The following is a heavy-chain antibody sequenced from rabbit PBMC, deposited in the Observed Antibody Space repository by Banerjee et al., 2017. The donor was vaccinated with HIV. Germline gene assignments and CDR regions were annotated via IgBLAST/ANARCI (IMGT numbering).Heavy chain of an antibody. CDR2: IYAGSSGFVGAT. J-gene: IGHJ4*01. CDR3: ARDLAGVIGWNFYL. CDR1: GFSFSNKAV. Sequence: QEQLVESGGGLVKPEGSLKLSCTASGFSFSNKAVMCWVRQAPGKGLEWIACIYAGSSGFVGATYYASWAIGRFTISKTSSTAVGLQMTSLTAADTATYFCARDLAGVIGWNFYLWGPGTLVTVS. V-gene: IGHV1S45*01. D-gene: IGHD4-1*01.